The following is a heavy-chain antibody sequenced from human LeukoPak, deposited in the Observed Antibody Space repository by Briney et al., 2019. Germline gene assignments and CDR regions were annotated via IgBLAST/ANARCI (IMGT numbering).Heavy chain of an antibody. CDR2: ISSSGSTI. Sequence: GGSLRLSCAASGFTFSDYYMSWIRQAPGKGLEWVSYISSSGSTIYYADSVKGRFTISRDNAKNSLYLQMNSLRAEDTAVYYCARDLQIVVVAATGSWGQGTLVTVSS. CDR3: ARDLQIVVVAATGS. J-gene: IGHJ5*02. V-gene: IGHV3-11*04. D-gene: IGHD2-15*01. CDR1: GFTFSDYY.